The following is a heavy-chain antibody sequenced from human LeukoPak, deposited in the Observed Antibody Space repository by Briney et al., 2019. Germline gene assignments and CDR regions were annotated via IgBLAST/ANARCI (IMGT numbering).Heavy chain of an antibody. CDR1: GGSFSSGGYY. J-gene: IGHJ4*02. CDR3: ARGLGGLGKIDY. V-gene: IGHV4-31*03. D-gene: IGHD7-27*01. Sequence: SETLSLTCTVSGGSFSSGGYYWSWIRQHPGKGLEWIGYIFYSGTTYYNPSFKSRVIISVDASKNQFSLRLSSVTAADTAVYYCARGLGGLGKIDYWGQGTLVTVSS. CDR2: IFYSGTT.